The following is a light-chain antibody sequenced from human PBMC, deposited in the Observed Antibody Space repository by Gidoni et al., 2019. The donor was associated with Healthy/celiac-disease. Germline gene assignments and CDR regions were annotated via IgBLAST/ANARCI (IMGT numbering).Light chain of an antibody. Sequence: EIVLTQSPATLSLSPGERATLSCGASQSFSSSYLAWYQQKPGLAPSLLIYDASSRADGIPDRFSGSGSATDFTITISRLEPEDFAVYYCQQYGSSPPFTFGPGTKVDIK. V-gene: IGKV3D-20*01. CDR1: QSFSSSY. CDR3: QQYGSSPPFT. J-gene: IGKJ3*01. CDR2: DAS.